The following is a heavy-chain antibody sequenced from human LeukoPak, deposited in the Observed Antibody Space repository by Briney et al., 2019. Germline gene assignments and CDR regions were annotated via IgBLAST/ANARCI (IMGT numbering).Heavy chain of an antibody. CDR3: ARVGGSSDFDY. CDR1: GFTLSSYS. Sequence: PGGSLRLSCEVSGFTLSSYSMNWVRQAPGKGLEWVSSITTSSYYMYYADSVRGRFTISRDNAKNTLYLQMSSLRAEDTAVYYCARVGGSSDFDYWGPGTLITVSS. CDR2: ITTSSYYM. D-gene: IGHD1-26*01. V-gene: IGHV3-21*01. J-gene: IGHJ4*02.